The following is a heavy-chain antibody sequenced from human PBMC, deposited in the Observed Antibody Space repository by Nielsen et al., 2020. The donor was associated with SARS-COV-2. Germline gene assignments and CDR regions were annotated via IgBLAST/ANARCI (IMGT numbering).Heavy chain of an antibody. D-gene: IGHD5-12*01. J-gene: IGHJ6*02. CDR1: GASISSGGYF. V-gene: IGHV4-31*03. Sequence: LRLSCTVCGASISSGGYFWSWIRQHPGKGLEWIGYIYFTGRTSYNPSLKSRVAMSVDTSKNQFSLDLKSVTAADTAVYYCAREASGYDHYKYGMDVWGLGATVTVSS. CDR2: IYFTGRT. CDR3: AREASGYDHYKYGMDV.